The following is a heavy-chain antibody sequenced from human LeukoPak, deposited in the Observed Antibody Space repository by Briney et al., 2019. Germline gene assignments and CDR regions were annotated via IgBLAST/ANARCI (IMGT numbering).Heavy chain of an antibody. V-gene: IGHV4-4*09. CDR3: ARGYSSSVAMTWRPGWLSSEYYYYMDV. Sequence: KTSETLSLTCTVSGGSISSYYWSWIRQPPGKGLEWIGYIYASGSTNYNPSLKSRVTISVDTSKNQFSLKLSSVTAADTAVYYCARGYSSSVAMTWRPGWLSSEYYYYMDVWGKGTTVTVSS. J-gene: IGHJ6*03. D-gene: IGHD6-6*01. CDR2: IYASGST. CDR1: GGSISSYY.